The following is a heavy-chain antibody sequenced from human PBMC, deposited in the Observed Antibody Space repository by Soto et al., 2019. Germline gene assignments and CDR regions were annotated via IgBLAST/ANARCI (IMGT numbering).Heavy chain of an antibody. CDR3: ARGHSGSYRTGEGYYYGMDV. J-gene: IGHJ6*02. CDR2: IYYSGST. Sequence: QVQLQESGPGLVKPSETLSLTCTVSGGSISSYYWSWIRQPPGKGLEWIGYIYYSGSTNYNPSLKSRVTISVDTSKNQFSLKLSSVTAADTAVYYCARGHSGSYRTGEGYYYGMDVWGPGTTVTVSS. D-gene: IGHD1-26*01. CDR1: GGSISSYY. V-gene: IGHV4-59*01.